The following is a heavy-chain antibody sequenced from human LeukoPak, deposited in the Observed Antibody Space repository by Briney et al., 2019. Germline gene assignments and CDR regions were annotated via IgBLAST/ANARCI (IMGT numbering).Heavy chain of an antibody. D-gene: IGHD1-26*01. CDR2: IRSKAYGGTT. J-gene: IGHJ4*02. CDR3: TRVVGAIQYGRVDY. V-gene: IGHV3-49*03. Sequence: PGGFLRLSCTASGFTFGDYAMSWFRQAPGKGLEWVGFIRSKAYGGTTEYAASVKGRFTISRDDSKSIAYLQMNSLKTEDTAVYYCTRVVGAIQYGRVDYWGQGTLVTVSS. CDR1: GFTFGDYA.